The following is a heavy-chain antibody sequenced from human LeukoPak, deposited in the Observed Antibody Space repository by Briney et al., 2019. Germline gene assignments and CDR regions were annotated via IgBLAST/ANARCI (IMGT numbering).Heavy chain of an antibody. V-gene: IGHV4-39*01. J-gene: IGHJ4*02. CDR2: IYYSGST. CDR1: GGSISSSNYY. CDR3: ARLGYNYDYGFDY. D-gene: IGHD5-18*01. Sequence: PSETLSLTCTVSGGSISSSNYYWDWIRQPPGKGLEWIGSIYYSGSTYYNPSLKSRVTISVDTSKNQFSLKLSSVTAADTAVYYCARLGYNYDYGFDYWGQGTLVTVSS.